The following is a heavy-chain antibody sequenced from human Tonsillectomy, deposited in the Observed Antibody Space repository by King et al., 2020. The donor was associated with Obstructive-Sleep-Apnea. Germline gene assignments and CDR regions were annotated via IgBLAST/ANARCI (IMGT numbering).Heavy chain of an antibody. D-gene: IGHD2-2*01. CDR3: AREGTSSSPNWFGP. CDR1: DGAFSVGSHH. J-gene: IGHJ5*02. Sequence: QLQESGPGLVKPSQTLSLTCTVSDGAFSVGSHHWNWIRQLPGKGLEWIGYTYYSGITSYNPSLKGRVSISVDKSKGQFSLRVDSVTAADTAVYYCAREGTSSSPNWFGPWGPGTLVTVSS. V-gene: IGHV4-31*03. CDR2: TYYSGIT.